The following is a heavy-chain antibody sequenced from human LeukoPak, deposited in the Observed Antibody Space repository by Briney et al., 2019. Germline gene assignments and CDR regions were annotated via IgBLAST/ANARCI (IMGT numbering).Heavy chain of an antibody. J-gene: IGHJ3*02. CDR3: ARDHPLRGPI. CDR1: GGTISSGDYY. CDR2: IYYSGST. Sequence: SRTLSLTCTVSGGTISSGDYYWSWIRPPPGKGLEWIGYIYYSGSTFYNPSLKSRLIISVDTSKNQFSLKLSSVTAAETPEYYCARDHPLRGPIWGQGTMVTVSS. D-gene: IGHD4-17*01. V-gene: IGHV4-30-4*08.